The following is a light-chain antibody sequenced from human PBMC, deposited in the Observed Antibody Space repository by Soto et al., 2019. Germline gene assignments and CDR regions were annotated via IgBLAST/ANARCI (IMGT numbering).Light chain of an antibody. Sequence: DIQMTQSPSSLSASVGDRVTITCRASQSSSNFLNWYQQKPGKAPKLLIYAASRLQSGVPSRFSGSGSGTDFTLTISSLQSEDFATYYCQQTNTIPITFGQGTRLEIK. J-gene: IGKJ5*01. CDR1: QSSSNF. CDR3: QQTNTIPIT. V-gene: IGKV1-39*01. CDR2: AAS.